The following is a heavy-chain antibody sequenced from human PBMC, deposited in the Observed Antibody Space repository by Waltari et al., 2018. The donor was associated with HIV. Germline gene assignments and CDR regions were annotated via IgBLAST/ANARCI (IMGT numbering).Heavy chain of an antibody. D-gene: IGHD2-21*02. J-gene: IGHJ4*02. CDR2: VVPFFATT. V-gene: IGHV1-69*12. CDR1: GGTFSNFA. CDR3: ARSLLTPYYFDS. Sequence: QVQLVQSGAEVKERGSSVKVPCKASGGTFSNFAINWVRQAPGQGLEWMGGVVPFFATTTYARKFQGRVTISATASTGTAYMELRSLTTDDTAVYYCARSLLTPYYFDSWGQGTLVTVSS.